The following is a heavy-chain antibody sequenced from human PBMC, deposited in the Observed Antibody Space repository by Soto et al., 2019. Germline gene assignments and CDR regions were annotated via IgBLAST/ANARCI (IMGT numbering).Heavy chain of an antibody. CDR2: ISARGGSS. CDR3: AKGSIEYSASVDN. V-gene: IGHV3-23*01. J-gene: IGHJ4*02. D-gene: IGHD5-12*01. Sequence: DVQLLESGGGLVQPGGSLRLSCVASGFSFSSYAMVWVRQAPGKGLEWVAVISARGGSSYFADSGKGQFTLSRDNSKNVLALEMNSLRAEDTAIYFCAKGSIEYSASVDNWGQGTLVVVSS. CDR1: GFSFSSYA.